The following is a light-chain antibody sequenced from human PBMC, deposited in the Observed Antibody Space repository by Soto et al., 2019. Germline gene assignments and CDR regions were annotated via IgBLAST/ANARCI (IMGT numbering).Light chain of an antibody. CDR1: RSVLYSSNTKNY. Sequence: DIVMTQSPDSLAVSLGERATINCKPSRSVLYSSNTKNYLAWYQQKPRQPPKLLIYWASTRESGVPDRFSGSGSGTDFTLTISSLQAEDVAVYYCQQYYSTPYTFGQGTKVDIK. J-gene: IGKJ2*01. CDR2: WAS. V-gene: IGKV4-1*01. CDR3: QQYYSTPYT.